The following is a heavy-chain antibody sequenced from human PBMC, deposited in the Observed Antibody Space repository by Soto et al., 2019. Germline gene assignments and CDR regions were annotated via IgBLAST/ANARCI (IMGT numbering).Heavy chain of an antibody. CDR1: GFTFSSYG. Sequence: GGSLRLSCAASGFTFSSYGMHWVRQAPGKGLEWVAVISYDGRNKYYADDVKGRFTISRDNSKNTLYLQMNSLRAEDTAVYYCAKSIGVVGATTLFYYYSGMDVWGQGT. CDR3: AKSIGVVGATTLFYYYSGMDV. V-gene: IGHV3-30*18. CDR2: ISYDGRNK. D-gene: IGHD2-15*01. J-gene: IGHJ6*02.